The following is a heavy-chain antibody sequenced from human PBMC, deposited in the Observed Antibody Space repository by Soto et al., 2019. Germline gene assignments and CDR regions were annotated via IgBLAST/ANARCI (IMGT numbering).Heavy chain of an antibody. Sequence: PGGSLRPSCAASGFTFSSYEMNWVRHDPGKGLEWVSYISSSGSTIYYSDSVKGRFTISRDNAKNSLYLQMNSLRAEDTAVYYCASQRVEYSDPPIYYYYGMDVWGQGTTVTVS. V-gene: IGHV3-48*03. CDR2: ISSSGSTI. D-gene: IGHD6-6*01. CDR3: ASQRVEYSDPPIYYYYGMDV. J-gene: IGHJ6*02. CDR1: GFTFSSYE.